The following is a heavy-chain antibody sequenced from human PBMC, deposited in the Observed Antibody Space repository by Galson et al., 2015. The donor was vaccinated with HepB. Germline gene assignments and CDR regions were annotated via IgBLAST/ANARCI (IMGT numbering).Heavy chain of an antibody. CDR1: GYTFTSYY. J-gene: IGHJ5*02. CDR2: INPSGGST. Sequence: SVKVSCKASGYTFTSYYMHWVRQAPGHGLEWMGIINPSGGSTSYAQKFQGRVTMTRDTSTSTVYMELSSLRSEDTAVYYCARAIGVYSATVVRPSNWFDPWGQGTLVTVSS. CDR3: ARAIGVYSATVVRPSNWFDP. V-gene: IGHV1-46*01. D-gene: IGHD4-23*01.